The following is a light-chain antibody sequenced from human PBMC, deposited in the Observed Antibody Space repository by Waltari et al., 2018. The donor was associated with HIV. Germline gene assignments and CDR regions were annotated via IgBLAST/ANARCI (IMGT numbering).Light chain of an antibody. Sequence: SSELTQDPAVSVALGQTVRIRCQGDSPRSYHASWYLQKPGQAPVLVIYGKNNRPSGIPDRFSGSSSGNTASLTITGAQAEDEADYYCNSRDSSGNHLGVVFGGGTKLTVL. CDR1: SPRSYH. J-gene: IGLJ2*01. CDR3: NSRDSSGNHLGVV. CDR2: GKN. V-gene: IGLV3-19*01.